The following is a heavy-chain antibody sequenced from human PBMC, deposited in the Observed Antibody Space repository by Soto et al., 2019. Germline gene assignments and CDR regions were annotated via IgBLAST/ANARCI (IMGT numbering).Heavy chain of an antibody. V-gene: IGHV1-69*13. D-gene: IGHD5-18*01. CDR1: GGTFSSYA. CDR3: AREGRGYSYGYYCYYGMDV. J-gene: IGHJ6*02. CDR2: IIPIFGTA. Sequence: ASVKVSCKASGGTFSSYAISWVRQAPGQGLEWMGGIIPIFGTANYAQKFQGRVTITADESTSTAYMELSSLRSEDTAVYYCAREGRGYSYGYYCYYGMDVWGQGTTVTVSS.